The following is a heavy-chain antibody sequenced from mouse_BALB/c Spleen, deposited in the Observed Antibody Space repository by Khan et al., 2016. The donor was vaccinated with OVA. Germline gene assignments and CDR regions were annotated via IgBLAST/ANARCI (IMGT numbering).Heavy chain of an antibody. V-gene: IGHV1S137*01. J-gene: IGHJ2*01. CDR1: GYTITNYS. D-gene: IGHD2-3*01. CDR2: ISTYTGNT. CDR3: ARPAYDGYDDY. Sequence: QVQLQQPGPELVRPWVSVTISCNGSGYTITNYSMHWVMQRHAKSLEWIGLISTYTGNTNYNQTFKGKATMTVDKSSSTAYMELARLTSEDSAIYYCARPAYDGYDDYCGRGTTRTVSS.